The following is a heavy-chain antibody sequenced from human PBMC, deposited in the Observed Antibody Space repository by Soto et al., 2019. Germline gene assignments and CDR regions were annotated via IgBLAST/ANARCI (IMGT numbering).Heavy chain of an antibody. V-gene: IGHV1-69*13. CDR2: IIPIFGTA. CDR3: ARETVVVPAAHHDKYYYYGMDV. Sequence: SVKVSCEASGGTFSSYAISWVRQAPGQGLEWMGGIIPIFGTADYAQKFQGRVTITADESTSTAYMGLSSLRSEDTAVYYCARETVVVPAAHHDKYYYYGMDVWGQGTPLTVSS. D-gene: IGHD2-2*01. J-gene: IGHJ6*02. CDR1: GGTFSSYA.